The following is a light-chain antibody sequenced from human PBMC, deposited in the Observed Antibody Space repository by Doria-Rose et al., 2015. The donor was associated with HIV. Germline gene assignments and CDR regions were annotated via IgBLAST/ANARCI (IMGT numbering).Light chain of an antibody. CDR1: SSDVGGYNY. CDR3: SSFTSSGTPYV. V-gene: IGLV2-14*01. CDR2: EVS. J-gene: IGLJ1*01. Sequence: TSSDVGGYNYVSWYQQHPGKAPKLMISEVSNRPSGVSNRFSGSKSGNTASLTISGLQAEDEADYYCSSFTSSGTPYVFGTGTKVTVL.